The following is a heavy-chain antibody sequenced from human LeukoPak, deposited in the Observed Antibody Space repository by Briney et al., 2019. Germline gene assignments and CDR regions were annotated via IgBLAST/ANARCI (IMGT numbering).Heavy chain of an antibody. CDR1: GLTFSSYS. Sequence: PGGSLRLSCAASGLTFSSYSMNWVRQAPGKGLEWVSGISGSGGGTYYADSVKGRFTISRDNSKNTLYLQMNSLRAEDTAVYYCARDRTYYYDSSGYPNYYFDYWGQGTLVTVSS. J-gene: IGHJ4*02. CDR2: ISGSGGGT. CDR3: ARDRTYYYDSSGYPNYYFDY. D-gene: IGHD3-22*01. V-gene: IGHV3-23*01.